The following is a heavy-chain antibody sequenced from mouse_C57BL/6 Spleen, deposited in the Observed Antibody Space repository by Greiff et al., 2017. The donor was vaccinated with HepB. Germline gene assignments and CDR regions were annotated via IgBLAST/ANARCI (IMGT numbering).Heavy chain of an antibody. D-gene: IGHD2-2*01. CDR3: ARLVKREYYYAMDY. CDR1: GYTFTSYG. J-gene: IGHJ4*01. V-gene: IGHV1-81*01. CDR2: IYPRSGNT. Sequence: QVQLQQSGAELARPGASVKLSCKASGYTFTSYGISWVKQSTGQGLEWIGEIYPRSGNTYYNEKFKGKATLTADKSSSTAYMELRSLTSEDSAVYFCARLVKREYYYAMDYWGQGTSVTVSS.